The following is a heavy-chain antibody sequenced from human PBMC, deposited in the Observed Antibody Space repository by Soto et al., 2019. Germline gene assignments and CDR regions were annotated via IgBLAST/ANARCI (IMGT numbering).Heavy chain of an antibody. CDR3: ARGRDYDSSGYYYALNY. D-gene: IGHD3-22*01. CDR1: GGSFSGYY. V-gene: IGHV4-34*01. CDR2: INHSGST. Sequence: PSETLSLTCAVYGGSFSGYYWSWIRQPPGKGLEWIGEINHSGSTNYNPSLKSRVTISVDTSKNQFSLKLSSVTAADTAVYYCARGRDYDSSGYYYALNYWGQGTLVTVSS. J-gene: IGHJ4*02.